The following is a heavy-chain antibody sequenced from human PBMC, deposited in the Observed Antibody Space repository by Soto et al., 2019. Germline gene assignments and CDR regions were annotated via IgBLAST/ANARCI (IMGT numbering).Heavy chain of an antibody. V-gene: IGHV5-51*01. CDR1: GYSFTSYW. CDR2: IYPGDSDT. J-gene: IGHJ3*02. D-gene: IGHD3-3*01. Sequence: PGEYLKISCKGSGYSFTSYWIGWVRQMPGKGLEWMGIIYPGDSDTRYSPSFQGQVSISADKSISTAYLQWSSLKASDTAMYYRATFESHYDFWSGYYPRAFDIWGQGTMVTVSS. CDR3: ATFESHYDFWSGYYPRAFDI.